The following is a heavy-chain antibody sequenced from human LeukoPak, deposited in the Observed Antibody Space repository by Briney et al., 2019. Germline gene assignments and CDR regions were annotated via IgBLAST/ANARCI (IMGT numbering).Heavy chain of an antibody. CDR3: AKDKTAAAGDNFHY. V-gene: IGHV3-43*02. Sequence: GGSLRLSCAASGFTFDDYAMHWVRQAPGKGLEWVSLISGDGGSTYYADSVKGRFTISRDNSKNSLYLQMNSLRTEDTALYYCAKDKTAAAGDNFHYWGQGTLVTVSS. CDR1: GFTFDDYA. CDR2: ISGDGGST. D-gene: IGHD6-13*01. J-gene: IGHJ4*02.